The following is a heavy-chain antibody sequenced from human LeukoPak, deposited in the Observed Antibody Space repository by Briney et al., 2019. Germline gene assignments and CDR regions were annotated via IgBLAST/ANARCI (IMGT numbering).Heavy chain of an antibody. Sequence: PGGSLRLSCAASRFTLSGYVMHWVRQAPGKGPESVSAITPDRGTTYYANSVKGRFTISRDNSKNTLYLQMGSLTTEDMAVYYCARENPQGGSDYWGRGTLVTVSS. J-gene: IGHJ4*02. V-gene: IGHV3-64*01. CDR2: ITPDRGTT. CDR3: ARENPQGGSDY. CDR1: RFTLSGYV. D-gene: IGHD2-15*01.